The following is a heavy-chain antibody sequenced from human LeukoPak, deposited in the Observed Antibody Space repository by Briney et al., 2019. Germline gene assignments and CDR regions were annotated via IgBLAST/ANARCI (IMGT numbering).Heavy chain of an antibody. CDR3: AKDGEWELPAAEYFQH. CDR1: GFTFSSYA. CDR2: ISGSGGST. Sequence: GGSLRLSCGASGFTFSSYAMSWVRQAPGKGLEWVSAISGSGGSTYYADSVKGRFTISRDNSKNTLYLQMNSLRAEDTAVYYCAKDGEWELPAAEYFQHWGQGTLVTVSS. V-gene: IGHV3-23*01. J-gene: IGHJ1*01. D-gene: IGHD1-26*01.